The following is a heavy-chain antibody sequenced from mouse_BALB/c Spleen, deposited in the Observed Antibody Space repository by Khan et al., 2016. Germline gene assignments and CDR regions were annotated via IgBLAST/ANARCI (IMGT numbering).Heavy chain of an antibody. CDR2: ISYSGST. D-gene: IGHD2-12*01. Sequence: EVQLQESGPSLVKPSQTLSLTCSVTGDSITSGYWNWIRKFPGNKLEYMGYISYSGSTYYNPSLKSRISITRDTSKNQYYLQLNSVTTEDTATYDGARYYSHIYWYFDVWGAGTTVTVSS. CDR1: GDSITSGY. J-gene: IGHJ1*01. V-gene: IGHV3-8*02. CDR3: ARYYSHIYWYFDV.